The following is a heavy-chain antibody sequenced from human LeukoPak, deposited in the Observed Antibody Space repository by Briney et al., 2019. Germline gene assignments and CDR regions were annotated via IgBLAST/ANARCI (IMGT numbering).Heavy chain of an antibody. CDR2: IYHSGST. CDR1: GGSISSGGYY. D-gene: IGHD3-10*01. J-gene: IGHJ4*02. CDR3: ARGDGTGSLDY. Sequence: PSETLSLTCTVSGGSISSGGYYWSWIRQPPGKGLEWIGYIYHSGSTYYNPSLKSRVTISVVRSKNQFSLKLSSVTAADTAVYYCARGDGTGSLDYWGQGTLVTVSS. V-gene: IGHV4-30-2*01.